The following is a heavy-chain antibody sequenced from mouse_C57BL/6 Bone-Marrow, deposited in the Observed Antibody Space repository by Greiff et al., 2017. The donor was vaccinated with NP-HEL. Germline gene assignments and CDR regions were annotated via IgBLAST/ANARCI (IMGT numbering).Heavy chain of an antibody. CDR2: ISSGGDYI. CDR3: TRDQLTGTWGLFAY. CDR1: GFTFSSYA. D-gene: IGHD4-1*01. V-gene: IGHV5-9-1*02. Sequence: EVKLMESGEGLVKPGGSLKLSCAASGFTFSSYAMSWVRQTPEKRLEWVAYISSGGDYIYYADTVKGRFTISRDNARNTLYLQMSSLKSEDTAMYYCTRDQLTGTWGLFAYWGQGTLVTVSA. J-gene: IGHJ3*01.